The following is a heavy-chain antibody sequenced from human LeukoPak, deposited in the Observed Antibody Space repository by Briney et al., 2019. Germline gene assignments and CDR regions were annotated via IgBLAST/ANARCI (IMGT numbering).Heavy chain of an antibody. J-gene: IGHJ4*02. CDR2: IKSIKDGGTT. Sequence: GGSLRLSCAASGISFNTAWMIWVRQAPGKGLERGGRIKSIKDGGTTDYTAPVMRRFTISRDASKTTLYLQMNSLKIEDPAVYYCTTDRGIADRPLFDFWGQGTLVRVSS. CDR3: TTDRGIADRPLFDF. D-gene: IGHD6-6*01. CDR1: GISFNTAW. V-gene: IGHV3-15*01.